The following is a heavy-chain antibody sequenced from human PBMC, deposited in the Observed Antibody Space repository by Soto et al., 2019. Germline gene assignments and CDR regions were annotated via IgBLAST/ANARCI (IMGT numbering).Heavy chain of an antibody. CDR2: IYYSGST. D-gene: IGHD3-10*01. Sequence: SETLSLTCTVSGGSISSGGYYWSWIRQHPGKGLEWIGYIYYSGSTYYNPSLKSRVTISVDTSKNQFSLKLSSVTAADTAVYYCASNLLESLNYYGSGRCDYYYGIDVWVQGTTVT. J-gene: IGHJ6*02. CDR1: GGSISSGGYY. V-gene: IGHV4-31*03. CDR3: ASNLLESLNYYGSGRCDYYYGIDV.